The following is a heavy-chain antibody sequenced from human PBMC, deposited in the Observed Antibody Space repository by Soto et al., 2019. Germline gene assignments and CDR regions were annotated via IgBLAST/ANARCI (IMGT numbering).Heavy chain of an antibody. V-gene: IGHV3-74*01. CDR2: INEYGSTI. Sequence: DVQLVESGGGLVRPGGSLRLSCAASGFTFSSYWMHWVRQVPGKGLVWVSRINEYGSTINYADSVKGRFTISRDNSKNTLYLEMNSVRAEDAAVYYCTRDIGGRGAYWGQGTLVTVSS. D-gene: IGHD3-16*01. CDR1: GFTFSSYW. CDR3: TRDIGGRGAY. J-gene: IGHJ4*02.